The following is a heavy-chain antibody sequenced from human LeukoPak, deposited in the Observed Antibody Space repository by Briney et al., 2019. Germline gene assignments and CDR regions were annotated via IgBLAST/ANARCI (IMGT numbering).Heavy chain of an antibody. V-gene: IGHV4-59*01. CDR3: ARVSGLRLDY. J-gene: IGHJ4*02. D-gene: IGHD3-10*01. CDR1: GGSISSYY. CDR2: IYYSGST. Sequence: SETLSPTCTVSGGSISSYYWSWIRQPPGKGLEWIGYIYYSGSTNYNPSLKSRVTISVDTPKNQFSLKLSSVTAADTAVYYCARVSGLRLDYWGQGTLVTVSS.